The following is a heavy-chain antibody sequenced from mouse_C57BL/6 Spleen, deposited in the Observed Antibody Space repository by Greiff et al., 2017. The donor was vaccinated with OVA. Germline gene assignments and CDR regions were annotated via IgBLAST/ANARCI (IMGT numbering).Heavy chain of an antibody. J-gene: IGHJ4*01. CDR2: IWSGGST. D-gene: IGHD2-1*01. V-gene: IGHV2-2*01. CDR3: ARKGGYYGNYERHDAMDY. CDR1: GFSLTSYG. Sequence: QVQLKQSGPGLVQPSQSLSITCTVSGFSLTSYGVHWVRQSPGKGLEWLGVIWSGGSTDYNAAFISRLSISKDNSKSQVFFKMNSLQADDTAIYYCARKGGYYGNYERHDAMDYWGQGTSVTVSS.